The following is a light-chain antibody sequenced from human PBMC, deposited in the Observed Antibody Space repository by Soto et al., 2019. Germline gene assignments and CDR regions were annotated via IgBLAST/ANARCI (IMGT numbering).Light chain of an antibody. CDR1: SGHSNYA. V-gene: IGLV4-69*01. J-gene: IGLJ2*01. CDR2: LNSDGSH. CDR3: QTWDTGSVV. Sequence: QTVVTQSPSASASLGASVKLTCTLSSGHSNYAIAWHQQQPEKGPRYLMKLNSDGSHSKGDGIPDRFSGSSSGAERYLTISSLQSEDEADYYCQTWDTGSVVFGGGTKLTVL.